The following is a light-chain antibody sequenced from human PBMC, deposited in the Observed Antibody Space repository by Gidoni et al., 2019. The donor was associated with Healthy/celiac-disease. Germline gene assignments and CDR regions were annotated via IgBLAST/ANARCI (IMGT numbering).Light chain of an antibody. Sequence: DIQMTQSPSSLSASVGDRVTITCRASKSISSYLNWYQQKPGKAPKLLIYAASSLQSVVPSRFSGSGSGTDFTLTISSLQPEDFATYYCQQSYSTPPWTFGQGTKVEIK. CDR3: QQSYSTPPWT. V-gene: IGKV1-39*01. J-gene: IGKJ1*01. CDR2: AAS. CDR1: KSISSY.